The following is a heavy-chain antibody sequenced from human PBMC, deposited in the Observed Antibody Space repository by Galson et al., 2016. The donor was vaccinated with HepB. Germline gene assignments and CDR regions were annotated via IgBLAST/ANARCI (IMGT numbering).Heavy chain of an antibody. D-gene: IGHD3-22*01. Sequence: SLRLSCAASGLRFDDHAMHWVRQAPGKGLEWVAGISWNSGRIGYADSVKGRITIPRDNAKNSLHPQMNTLRPEDTALYYCAKDISPQYDSSGYFPRRYIQHWGQGTLVTVSS. V-gene: IGHV3-9*01. CDR2: ISWNSGRI. J-gene: IGHJ1*01. CDR3: AKDISPQYDSSGYFPRRYIQH. CDR1: GLRFDDHA.